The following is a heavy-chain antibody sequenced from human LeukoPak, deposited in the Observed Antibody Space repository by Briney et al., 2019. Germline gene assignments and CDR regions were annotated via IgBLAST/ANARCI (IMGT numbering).Heavy chain of an antibody. CDR2: IYYSGST. CDR1: GASISSSTYY. Sequence: SETLSLTCTVSGASISSSTYYWGWIRQPPGKGLEWIGYIYYSGSTNYNPSLKSRVTISVDTSKNQFSLKLSSVTAADTAVYYCARDGDEPIITIFGVVPRDYMDVWGKGTTVTVSS. V-gene: IGHV4-61*05. J-gene: IGHJ6*03. D-gene: IGHD3-3*01. CDR3: ARDGDEPIITIFGVVPRDYMDV.